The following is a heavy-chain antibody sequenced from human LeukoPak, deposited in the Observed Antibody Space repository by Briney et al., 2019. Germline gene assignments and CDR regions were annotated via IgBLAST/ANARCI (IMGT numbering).Heavy chain of an antibody. Sequence: GGSLRLSCAASGFTFSDYYMSWIRQAPGKGLEWVSCISSSGSYTTYAESVKGRFTIFRENAKNSPDLQMNSLRADDTAGYYCARSGSHDYWGQGTLVTVSS. J-gene: IGHJ4*02. V-gene: IGHV3-11*03. CDR2: ISSSGSYT. CDR3: ARSGSHDY. CDR1: GFTFSDYY. D-gene: IGHD1-26*01.